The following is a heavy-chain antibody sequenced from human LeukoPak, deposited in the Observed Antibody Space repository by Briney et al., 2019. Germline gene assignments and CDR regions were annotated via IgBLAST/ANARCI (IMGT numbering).Heavy chain of an antibody. V-gene: IGHV3-7*01. CDR2: IKQDESET. Sequence: GGSLRISCEASGFSFSSYRMSWVGQSPGKGLDLVATIKQDESETYYVDSVKGRFTISRDNAKNSLFLQMNSVRAEDTAVYYCARVFAYDFWSGYYIDYWGRGTLVSVSS. CDR1: GFSFSSYR. D-gene: IGHD3-3*01. J-gene: IGHJ4*02. CDR3: ARVFAYDFWSGYYIDY.